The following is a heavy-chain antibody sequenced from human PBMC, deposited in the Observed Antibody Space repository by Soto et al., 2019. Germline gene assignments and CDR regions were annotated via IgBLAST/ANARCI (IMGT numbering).Heavy chain of an antibody. D-gene: IGHD2-15*01. Sequence: SETLSLTCTVSGGSIISGYWSWIRQPPGKGLEWVGYISYSGNTNYNPSLKSRVTMSVDTPKNQFSLRLSSVATADTAVYYCAGLRGYAGSPIDYWGQGTLVTVSS. V-gene: IGHV4-59*01. CDR1: GGSIISGY. J-gene: IGHJ4*02. CDR3: AGLRGYAGSPIDY. CDR2: ISYSGNT.